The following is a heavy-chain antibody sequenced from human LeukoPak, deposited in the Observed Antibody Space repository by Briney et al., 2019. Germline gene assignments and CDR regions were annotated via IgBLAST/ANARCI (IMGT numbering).Heavy chain of an antibody. D-gene: IGHD3-9*01. CDR1: GFTFSDYY. J-gene: IGHJ3*02. CDR3: ARDNDILTAFDI. CDR2: ISSSGSTI. V-gene: IGHV3-11*04. Sequence: PGGSLRLSCAASGFTFSDYYMSWIRQAPGKGLEWVSYISSSGSTIYYADSVKGRFTISRDNSKNTLYLQMNSLRAEDTAVYYCARDNDILTAFDIWGQGTMVTVSS.